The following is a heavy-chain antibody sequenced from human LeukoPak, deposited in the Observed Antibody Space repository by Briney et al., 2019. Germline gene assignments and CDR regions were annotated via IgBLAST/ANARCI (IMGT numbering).Heavy chain of an antibody. V-gene: IGHV3-23*01. J-gene: IGHJ4*02. Sequence: GGSLRLSCAASGFTFSSYAMSWVRQAPGKGLEWVSAISGSGGSTYYADSVKGRFTISRDNSKNTLYLQMNSLRAEDTAVYYCAKDRVGGIAVAAYYFDYWGQGTLVTVSS. D-gene: IGHD6-19*01. CDR3: AKDRVGGIAVAAYYFDY. CDR2: ISGSGGST. CDR1: GFTFSSYA.